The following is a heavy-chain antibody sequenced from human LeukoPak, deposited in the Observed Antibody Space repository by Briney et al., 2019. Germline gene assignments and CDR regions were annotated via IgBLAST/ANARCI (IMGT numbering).Heavy chain of an antibody. Sequence: ASVKVSCKASGGTFSSYAISWVRHAPGQGLELMGRIIPIFGTANYAQKFQGRVTITTDESTSTAYMELSSLRSEDKAVYYCARGTGYHSSSWYVYYCDYWGQGTLVTVSS. D-gene: IGHD6-13*01. J-gene: IGHJ4*02. CDR1: GGTFSSYA. V-gene: IGHV1-69*05. CDR3: ARGTGYHSSSWYVYYCDY. CDR2: IIPIFGTA.